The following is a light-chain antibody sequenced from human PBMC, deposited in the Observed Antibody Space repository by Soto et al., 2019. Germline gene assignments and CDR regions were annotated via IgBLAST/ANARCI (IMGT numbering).Light chain of an antibody. Sequence: DILMTQSPSALSASLGDRVTITCRASHSIDTSLAWYQQRPGKAPNLLIFDASSLASGVPSRFSGGGSGTEFSLTISNLQPDDSGTYYCHQYKSYTPYTIGQGTKVEIK. V-gene: IGKV1-5*01. CDR3: HQYKSYTPYT. CDR2: DAS. J-gene: IGKJ2*01. CDR1: HSIDTS.